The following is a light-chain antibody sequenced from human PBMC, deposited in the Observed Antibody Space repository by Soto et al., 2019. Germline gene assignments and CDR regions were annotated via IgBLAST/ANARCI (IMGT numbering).Light chain of an antibody. J-gene: IGLJ1*01. V-gene: IGLV1-40*01. Sequence: QSVLTQPPSVSGAPGQRVTISCTGSSSNIGAGYDVHWYQQLPGTAPKLLIYGNSNRPSGVPDRFSGSKSGTAAALATTGLQAEEEADDYCQSYDSSLSGDVFGTGTKLTVL. CDR1: SSNIGAGYD. CDR2: GNS. CDR3: QSYDSSLSGDV.